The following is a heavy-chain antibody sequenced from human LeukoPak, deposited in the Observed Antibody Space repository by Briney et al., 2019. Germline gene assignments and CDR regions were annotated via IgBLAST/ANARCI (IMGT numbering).Heavy chain of an antibody. CDR1: GGSISSNY. CDR2: IHYSGRT. Sequence: SETLSLTCTVSGGSISSNYWSWVRQPPGKGLEWIVYIHYSGRTNYNPSLKSRVTISVDTSKNQFSLKLSSVTAADTAVYYCATEVAPSDHYYYYGMDVWGQGTTVTVSS. CDR3: ATEVAPSDHYYYYGMDV. J-gene: IGHJ6*02. V-gene: IGHV4-59*01. D-gene: IGHD5-12*01.